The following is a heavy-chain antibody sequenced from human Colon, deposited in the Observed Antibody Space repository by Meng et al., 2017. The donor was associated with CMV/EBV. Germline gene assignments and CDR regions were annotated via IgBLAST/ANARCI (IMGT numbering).Heavy chain of an antibody. Sequence: GESLKISCAVSGFDVNINYMTWVRRAPGRGLEWVSTIHKDGSTYHADSEKGRSTVSRDSSRNTFFLQVDSVTLEDTAVYYCTRDRWHCPYDGLCYYFGMDVWGHGTPVTVSS. CDR2: IHKDGST. CDR3: TRDRWHCPYDGLCYYFGMDV. J-gene: IGHJ6*02. D-gene: IGHD5-24*01. CDR1: GFDVNINY. V-gene: IGHV3-66*02.